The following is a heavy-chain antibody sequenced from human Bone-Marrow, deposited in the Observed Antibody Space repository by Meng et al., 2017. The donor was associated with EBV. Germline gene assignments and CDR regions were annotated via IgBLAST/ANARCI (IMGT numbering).Heavy chain of an antibody. CDR3: ARASSSNYGVYDY. V-gene: IGHV3-11*01. CDR1: GFTFSDYY. CDR2: ISSTGSST. J-gene: IGHJ4*02. D-gene: IGHD4-11*01. Sequence: QMQRVESRGGLVEPGGSLRLSCAASGFTFSDYYMSWIRQAPGKGLEWVSYISSTGSSTYYGDSVKGRFTISRDNAENSLYLQMNSLRAEDTAVYFCARASSSNYGVYDYWGQGTLVTVSS.